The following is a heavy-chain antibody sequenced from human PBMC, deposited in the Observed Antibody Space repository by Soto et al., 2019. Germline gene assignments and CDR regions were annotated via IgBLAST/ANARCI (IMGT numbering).Heavy chain of an antibody. J-gene: IGHJ3*02. V-gene: IGHV1-69*01. D-gene: IGHD3-22*01. CDR2: IIPIFGTA. CDR1: GGTFSSYA. CDR3: ATPPADYYDSSGPDAFDI. Sequence: QVQLVQSGAEVKKPGSSVKVSCKASGGTFSSYAISWVRQAPGQGLEWMGGIIPIFGTANYAQKFQGRVTITADESTSTAYMELSSLRSEDTAVYYCATPPADYYDSSGPDAFDIWGQGTMVTVSS.